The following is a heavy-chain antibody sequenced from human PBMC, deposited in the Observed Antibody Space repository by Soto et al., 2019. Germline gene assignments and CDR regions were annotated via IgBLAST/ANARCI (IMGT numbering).Heavy chain of an antibody. CDR2: ISTRGSYI. V-gene: IGHV3-21*06. CDR3: AGDLGATAAFDH. CDR1: GFILGDFT. Sequence: EVQLVESGGGLVKPGGSLRLSCVASGFILGDFTMHWVRQAPGQGLEWVSSISTRGSYIYYCDSVKGRFTISRDNAKNSLLLHMNTLRAEDTGIYYCAGDLGATAAFDHWGQGTLVTVSS. D-gene: IGHD2-21*02. J-gene: IGHJ5*02.